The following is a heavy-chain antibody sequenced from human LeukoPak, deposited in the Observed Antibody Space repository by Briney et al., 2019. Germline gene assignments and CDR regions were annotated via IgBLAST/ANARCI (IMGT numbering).Heavy chain of an antibody. V-gene: IGHV3-30*02. Sequence: GGSLRLSCAASGFTFRNYGMHWVRQAPGKGLEWVTIIRHDGSEKLYADSVKGRFTISRDNSKNTLYLQMNSLGAEDTAVYYCSKDYRYCSGTSCYHPWYFDYWGQGTLVTVSS. J-gene: IGHJ4*02. D-gene: IGHD2-2*01. CDR1: GFTFRNYG. CDR2: IRHDGSEK. CDR3: SKDYRYCSGTSCYHPWYFDY.